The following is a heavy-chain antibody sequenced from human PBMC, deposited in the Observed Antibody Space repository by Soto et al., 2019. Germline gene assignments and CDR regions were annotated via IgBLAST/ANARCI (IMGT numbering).Heavy chain of an antibody. Sequence: GGSVTLAGAACGFNLIKYEMNWVRQVPGKGLEGISQISGSNNKIYYADSVKGRFTISRENANNVLFLQMNSLRAEETATYHCATDELCDADCYFFNYWAQGT. D-gene: IGHD2-21*02. CDR3: ATDELCDADCYFFNY. J-gene: IGHJ4*02. CDR2: ISGSNNKI. CDR1: GFNLIKYE. V-gene: IGHV3-48*03.